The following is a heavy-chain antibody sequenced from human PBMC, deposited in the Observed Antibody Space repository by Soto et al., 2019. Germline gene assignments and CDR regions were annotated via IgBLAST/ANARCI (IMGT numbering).Heavy chain of an antibody. CDR2: ISGSGGNT. J-gene: IGHJ5*02. Sequence: EVQLLESGGGLVQPGGSLRLSCAASGFTFSSYAMSWVRQAPGKGLEWVSAISGSGGNTYYADSVKGRFTISRDNSKNTLHLQMNSLRAEDTAVYYCAKDLGVAGLNWFDPWGQGTLVTVSS. CDR1: GFTFSSYA. D-gene: IGHD2-15*01. CDR3: AKDLGVAGLNWFDP. V-gene: IGHV3-23*01.